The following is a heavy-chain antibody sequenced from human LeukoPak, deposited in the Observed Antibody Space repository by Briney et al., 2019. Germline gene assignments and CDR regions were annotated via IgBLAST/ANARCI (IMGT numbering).Heavy chain of an antibody. J-gene: IGHJ5*02. D-gene: IGHD3-9*01. V-gene: IGHV3-48*01. CDR3: ARALRYFDCLSTSPEYSWFDP. Sequence: PGGSPRLSCAASGLTLSTYIMTWVRQAPGQGLEWVSDISSSSSTRYYDFYVKGLFTIASDNAKNSLYLQMNSLRAEDTAVYYCARALRYFDCLSTSPEYSWFDPWGQGTLVTVSS. CDR1: GLTLSTYI. CDR2: ISSSSSTR.